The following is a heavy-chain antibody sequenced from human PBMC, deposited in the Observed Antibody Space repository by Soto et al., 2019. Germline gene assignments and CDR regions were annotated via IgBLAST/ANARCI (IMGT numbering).Heavy chain of an antibody. J-gene: IGHJ4*02. Sequence: QLQLQESGPGLVKPAETLSLTCSVSGGSISSSDYWWGWIRQPPGKGLEWIGSIYYTGSTYYSPSLQSRVEISVDTSKNQFSLRLSSGTAADTAVYYCARQIGRGSWSLDHWGQGTLVTVSS. CDR2: IYYTGST. V-gene: IGHV4-39*01. CDR1: GGSISSSDYW. D-gene: IGHD6-13*01. CDR3: ARQIGRGSWSLDH.